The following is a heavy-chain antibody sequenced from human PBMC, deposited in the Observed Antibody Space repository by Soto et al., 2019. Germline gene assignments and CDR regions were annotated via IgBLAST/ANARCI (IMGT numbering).Heavy chain of an antibody. CDR3: AKNWYTTSSSSSH. Sequence: EVQLLESGGGLVQPGGSLRLSCAASGFTFSTYAMSWVRQAPGKGLEWVSAISGTGGSTYYADSVKGRFTITRDNSKTTLYLQMNSLSAEDTVVYYCAKNWYTTSSSSSHWGQGTLVTVCS. J-gene: IGHJ4*02. CDR1: GFTFSTYA. CDR2: ISGTGGST. V-gene: IGHV3-23*01. D-gene: IGHD6-6*01.